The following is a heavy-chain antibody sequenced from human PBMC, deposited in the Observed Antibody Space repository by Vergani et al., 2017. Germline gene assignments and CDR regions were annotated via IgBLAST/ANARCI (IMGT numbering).Heavy chain of an antibody. Sequence: QVQLQQWGAGVVKPSGTLSLTFAVFGESFSSFYWSWIRQPPGKGLEWIGEINNDGHTNYNPSLESRVTVSVDEYRNLFSLRLNSVTAADTAVYYCATIGYRRWGYYFDYWGQGILVTVSS. CDR1: GESFSSFY. CDR3: ATIGYRRWGYYFDY. J-gene: IGHJ4*02. V-gene: IGHV4-34*02. CDR2: INNDGHT. D-gene: IGHD2-2*02.